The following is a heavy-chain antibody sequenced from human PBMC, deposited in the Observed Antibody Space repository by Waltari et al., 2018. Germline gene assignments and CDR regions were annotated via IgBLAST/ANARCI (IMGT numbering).Heavy chain of an antibody. J-gene: IGHJ5*02. Sequence: TNYNPSMKSRVTISVDTSKNQFSLKLTAVAAADTAVYYCARGQWLRTNWFDPWGQGTLVTVSS. V-gene: IGHV4-34*01. CDR3: ARGQWLRTNWFDP. CDR2: T. D-gene: IGHD5-12*01.